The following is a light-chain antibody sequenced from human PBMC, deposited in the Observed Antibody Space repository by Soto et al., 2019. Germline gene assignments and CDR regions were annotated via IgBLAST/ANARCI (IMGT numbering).Light chain of an antibody. CDR2: GAS. CDR3: QQYGSSPSYT. J-gene: IGKJ2*01. CDR1: QSVSSSY. V-gene: IGKV3-20*01. Sequence: EIVLTQSPGTLSLSPGERATLSCRASQSVSSSYLAWYQQKPGQAPRLLIYGASSRATGIPDRFSGSGSGTDFNLTISRLEPEYFAVYYCQQYGSSPSYTFGQGTKLEIK.